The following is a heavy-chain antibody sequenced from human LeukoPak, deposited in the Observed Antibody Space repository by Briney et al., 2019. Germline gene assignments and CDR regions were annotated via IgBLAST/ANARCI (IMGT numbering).Heavy chain of an antibody. CDR1: GGSFSGYS. CDR3: ARSQPDWAAPGFDN. J-gene: IGHJ3*02. D-gene: IGHD3-9*01. Sequence: PSETLSLTCSVYGGSFSGYSWTWIRQPPGMGLEWIGESTERGKTRYNPSLKNRVSMSMDTSKNHFSLNLSSVTAADTAVYFCARSQPDWAAPGFDNWGPGALVTLSS. V-gene: IGHV4-34*01. CDR2: STERGKT.